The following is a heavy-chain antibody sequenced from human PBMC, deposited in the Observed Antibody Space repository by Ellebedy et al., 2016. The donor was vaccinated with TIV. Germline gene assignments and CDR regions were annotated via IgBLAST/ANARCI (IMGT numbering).Heavy chain of an antibody. V-gene: IGHV3-64D*06. CDR2: INNNGGNT. Sequence: GESLKISCSASGFTFSHYAMHWVRQAPGKGLVYVSAINNNGGNTYYADSVKGRFTISRDSSKNTLYLQMSSLRPEDTAMYYCVKDRGDIIRDFDYWGQGTLVTVSS. D-gene: IGHD2-21*02. J-gene: IGHJ4*02. CDR3: VKDRGDIIRDFDY. CDR1: GFTFSHYA.